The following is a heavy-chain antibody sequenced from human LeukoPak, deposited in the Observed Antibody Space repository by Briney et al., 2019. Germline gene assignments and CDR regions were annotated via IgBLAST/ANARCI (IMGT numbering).Heavy chain of an antibody. V-gene: IGHV3-21*01. D-gene: IGHD3-3*01. Sequence: GGSLRLSCAASGFTFSSYSMNWVRQAPGKGLEWVSSISSSSSYIYYADTVKGRFTISRDNVKNTVYLQMDSLRAEDTAVYYCVRGWSGYYAIDYWGQGTLVTVSS. CDR3: VRGWSGYYAIDY. CDR2: ISSSSSYI. J-gene: IGHJ4*02. CDR1: GFTFSSYS.